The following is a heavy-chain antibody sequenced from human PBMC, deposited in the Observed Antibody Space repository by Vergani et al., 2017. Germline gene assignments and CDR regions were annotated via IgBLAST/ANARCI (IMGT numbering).Heavy chain of an antibody. CDR1: GFTFSNAW. D-gene: IGHD2-2*01. V-gene: IGHV3-15*01. Sequence: EVQLVESGGGLVKPGGSLRLSCAASGFTFSNAWMSWVRQAPGKGLEWVGRIKSKTDGGTTDYAAPVKGRFTISRDDSKNTLYLQMNSLRAEDTAVYYCAKGPVVPAAIGGAFDYWGQGTLVTVSS. CDR2: IKSKTDGGTT. CDR3: AKGPVVPAAIGGAFDY. J-gene: IGHJ4*02.